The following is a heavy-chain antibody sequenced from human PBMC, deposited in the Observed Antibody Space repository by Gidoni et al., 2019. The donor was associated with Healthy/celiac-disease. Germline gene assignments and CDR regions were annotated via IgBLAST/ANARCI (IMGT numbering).Heavy chain of an antibody. J-gene: IGHJ3*02. D-gene: IGHD2-2*03. Sequence: QVQLVESGGGVVQPGRSLRLSCAASGFTFSSYGMHWVRQAPGKGLEWVAVISYDGSNKYYADSVKGRFTISRDNSKNTLYLQMNSLRAEDTAVDYCAKDPDSGYCSSTSCFYAFDIWGQGTMVTVSS. CDR1: GFTFSSYG. CDR2: ISYDGSNK. V-gene: IGHV3-30*18. CDR3: AKDPDSGYCSSTSCFYAFDI.